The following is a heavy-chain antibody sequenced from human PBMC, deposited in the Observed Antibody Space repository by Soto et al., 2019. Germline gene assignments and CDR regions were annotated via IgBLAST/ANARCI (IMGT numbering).Heavy chain of an antibody. V-gene: IGHV1-69*08. J-gene: IGHJ4*02. CDR3: ARDQTGFDY. CDR2: ITPVLGVE. Sequence: QVHLVQSGAEVKKPGSSVKVSCKASGATFSRDTFSWVRQAPGQGLEWVGRITPVLGVEIYAQRFQGRVTITADTSATTVYMELSSLTSEDTAMYFCARDQTGFDYWGQGTLVTVSP. CDR1: GATFSRDT.